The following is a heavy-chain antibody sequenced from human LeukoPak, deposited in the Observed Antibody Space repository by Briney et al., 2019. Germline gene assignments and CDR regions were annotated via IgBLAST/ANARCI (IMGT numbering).Heavy chain of an antibody. CDR2: ISDYNGNT. Sequence: ASVKVSCKASGYTFTSYGISWVRQAPGQGLEWMGWISDYNGNTNYAQKLQGRVTMTTDTSTSTAYMELRSLRSDDTAVYYCARDIPMTNSYCGGDCYSDYWGQGTLVTVSS. V-gene: IGHV1-18*01. CDR1: GYTFTSYG. D-gene: IGHD2-21*02. CDR3: ARDIPMTNSYCGGDCYSDY. J-gene: IGHJ4*02.